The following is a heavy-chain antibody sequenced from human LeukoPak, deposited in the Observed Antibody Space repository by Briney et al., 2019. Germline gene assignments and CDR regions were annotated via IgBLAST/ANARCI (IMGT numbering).Heavy chain of an antibody. J-gene: IGHJ4*02. CDR1: GYTFTGYY. CDR2: INPNSGGT. Sequence: ASVKVSCKASGYTFTGYYMHWVRLAPGQGLEWMGWINPNSGGTNYAQKFQGRVTMTRDTSISTAYMELSRLRSDDTAVYYCARLVSGYYYFDYWGQGTLVTVSS. D-gene: IGHD3-22*01. V-gene: IGHV1-2*02. CDR3: ARLVSGYYYFDY.